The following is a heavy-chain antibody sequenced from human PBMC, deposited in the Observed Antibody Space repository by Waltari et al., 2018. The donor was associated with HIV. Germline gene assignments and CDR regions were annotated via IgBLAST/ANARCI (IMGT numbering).Heavy chain of an antibody. CDR3: ARGVYYDILTGPIMGYYDY. V-gene: IGHV1-69*01. Sequence: QVQLVQSGAEVKKPGSSVKVSCKASGGTFNNYAFIWVRQAPGQGLEWMGGVSPIFNTRNYAKKFQGRVTITADESTSTAYMELSSLRSEDTAVYYCARGVYYDILTGPIMGYYDYWGQGTLVTVSS. CDR2: VSPIFNTR. D-gene: IGHD3-9*01. J-gene: IGHJ4*02. CDR1: GGTFNNYA.